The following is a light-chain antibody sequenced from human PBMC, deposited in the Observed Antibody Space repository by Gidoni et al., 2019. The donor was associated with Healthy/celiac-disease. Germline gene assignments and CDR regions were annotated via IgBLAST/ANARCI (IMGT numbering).Light chain of an antibody. CDR1: SSDVGDYNY. J-gene: IGLJ1*01. CDR2: DVS. Sequence: QSALTQPRSVSGSPGQSVTISCTGTSSDVGDYNYVSWYQQHPGKAPKLMIYDVSKRPSGVPDRFSGSKSGNTASLTISGLQAEDEADYYCCSYAGSYTSWPFGTGTKVTVL. CDR3: CSYAGSYTSWP. V-gene: IGLV2-11*01.